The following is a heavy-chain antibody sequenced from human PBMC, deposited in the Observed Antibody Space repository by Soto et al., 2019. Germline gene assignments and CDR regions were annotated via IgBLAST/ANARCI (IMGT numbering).Heavy chain of an antibody. J-gene: IGHJ4*02. Sequence: GASVKVSWKASGFTFTSSAVQWVRQARGQRLEWIGWIVVGSGNTNYAQKFQERVTITRDMSTSTAYMELSSLRSEDTAVYYCAADPEWLFNFDYWGQGTLVTVSS. CDR2: IVVGSGNT. CDR3: AADPEWLFNFDY. D-gene: IGHD3-3*01. CDR1: GFTFTSSA. V-gene: IGHV1-58*01.